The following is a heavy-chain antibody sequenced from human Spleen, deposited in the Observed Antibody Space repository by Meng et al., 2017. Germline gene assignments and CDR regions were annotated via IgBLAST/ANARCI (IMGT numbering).Heavy chain of an antibody. CDR3: VKDFGAIGVTEAFDI. Sequence: GESLKISCAASGFTFDDHAMHWVRQAPGKGLEWVSLIGYDGRDTYYADSVKGRFTISRDNIKNSQYLQMNSLRADDSALYYCVKDFGAIGVTEAFDIWGQGTMVTVSS. D-gene: IGHD3-10*01. CDR1: GFTFDDHA. V-gene: IGHV3-43D*03. J-gene: IGHJ3*02. CDR2: IGYDGRDT.